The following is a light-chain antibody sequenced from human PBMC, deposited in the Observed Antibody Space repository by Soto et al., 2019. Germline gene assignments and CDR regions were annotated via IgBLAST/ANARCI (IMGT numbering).Light chain of an antibody. CDR1: SSNIGNNA. CDR2: YDD. CDR3: AAWDDSLNGVV. Sequence: QSVLTQPPSVSEAPRQRGTISCSGSSSNIGNNAVNWYQQLPGKAPKLLIYYDDLLPSGVSDRCSGSKSGTSASLAISGLQSEDEADYYCAAWDDSLNGVVFGGGTKLTVL. J-gene: IGLJ2*01. V-gene: IGLV1-36*01.